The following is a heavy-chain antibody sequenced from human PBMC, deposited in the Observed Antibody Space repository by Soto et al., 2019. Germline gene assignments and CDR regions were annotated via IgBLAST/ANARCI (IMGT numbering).Heavy chain of an antibody. CDR2: ISAYNGNT. V-gene: IGHV1-18*01. Sequence: GASVKVSCKASGYTFTSYGISWVRQAPGQGLEWMGWISAYNGNTNYAQKLQGRVTMTTDTSTSTAYMELRSLRSDDTAVYYCAGDNDCSGGSCNDAFDIWGEGTMVTVSS. CDR1: GYTFTSYG. CDR3: AGDNDCSGGSCNDAFDI. J-gene: IGHJ3*02. D-gene: IGHD2-15*01.